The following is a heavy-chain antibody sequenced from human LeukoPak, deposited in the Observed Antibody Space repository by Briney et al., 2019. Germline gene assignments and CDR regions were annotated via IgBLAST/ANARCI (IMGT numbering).Heavy chain of an antibody. CDR2: IKTDGSEK. CDR1: GFTFSNYW. V-gene: IGHV3-7*01. J-gene: IGHJ6*02. D-gene: IGHD3-10*01. CDR3: ARNRDVVRGAPYYYGMDV. Sequence: HPGGSLRLSCEGSGFTFSNYWMGWVRQAPGKGLQWVANIKTDGSEKYYADSVKGRFTISRDNSKNTLYLQMNSLRAEDTAVYYCARNRDVVRGAPYYYGMDVWGQGTTVTVSS.